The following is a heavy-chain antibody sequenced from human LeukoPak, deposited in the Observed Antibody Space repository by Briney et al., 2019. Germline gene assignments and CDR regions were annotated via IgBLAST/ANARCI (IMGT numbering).Heavy chain of an antibody. CDR2: INPNSGGT. D-gene: IGHD3-10*01. J-gene: IGHJ5*02. Sequence: ASVKVSCKASGYTFTGYYMHWVRQAPGQGLEWMGWINPNSGGTNYAQKFQGRVTMTRDTSISTAYMELSRLRYDDTAVYYCARDGLTYYYGAGSPTGWFDPWGQGTLVTVSS. CDR1: GYTFTGYY. CDR3: ARDGLTYYYGAGSPTGWFDP. V-gene: IGHV1-2*02.